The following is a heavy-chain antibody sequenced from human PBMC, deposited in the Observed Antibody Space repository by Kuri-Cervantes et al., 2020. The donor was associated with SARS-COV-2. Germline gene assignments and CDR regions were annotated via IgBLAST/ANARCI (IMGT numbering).Heavy chain of an antibody. Sequence: GESLKISCKASGYTFTGYYMHWVRQAPGQGLEWMGWINPNSGGTNYAQKFQGRVTMTRDTSISTAYMELRSLRSDDTAVYYCARDFWSGYYMSYYFDYWGQGTLVTVSS. D-gene: IGHD3-3*01. CDR3: ARDFWSGYYMSYYFDY. CDR1: GYTFTGYY. J-gene: IGHJ4*02. CDR2: INPNSGGT. V-gene: IGHV1-2*02.